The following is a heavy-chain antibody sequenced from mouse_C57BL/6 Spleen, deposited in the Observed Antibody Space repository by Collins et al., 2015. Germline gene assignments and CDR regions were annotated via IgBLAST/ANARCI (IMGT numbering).Heavy chain of an antibody. CDR1: GYTFTDHT. CDR2: IDPENGDT. Sequence: VQLQQSDAELVKPGASVKISCKVSGYTFTDHTIHWMKQRPEQGLEWIGWIDPENGDTEYASKFQGKATITADTSSNTAYLQLSSLTSEDTAVYYCTTGYYYGSRSSYAMDYWGQGTSVTVSS. V-gene: IGHV14-4*01. D-gene: IGHD1-1*01. J-gene: IGHJ4*01. CDR3: TTGYYYGSRSSYAMDY.